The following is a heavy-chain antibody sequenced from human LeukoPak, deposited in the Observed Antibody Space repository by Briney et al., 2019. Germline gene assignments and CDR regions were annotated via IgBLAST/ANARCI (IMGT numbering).Heavy chain of an antibody. J-gene: IGHJ6*03. CDR2: VDYTGST. V-gene: IGHV4-59*01. D-gene: IGHD1-1*01. CDR1: ADSINMYY. CDR3: ARGRVSSSTWYSTYYYYFYMDV. Sequence: SETLSLTCSVSADSINMYYWIWLRQPPGKGLEWIIYVDYTGSTYFNTSLNGRVSISRDTTKNLFSLRLRSVTAADTAVYFCARGRVSSSTWYSTYYYYFYMDVWGKGTTVTVSS.